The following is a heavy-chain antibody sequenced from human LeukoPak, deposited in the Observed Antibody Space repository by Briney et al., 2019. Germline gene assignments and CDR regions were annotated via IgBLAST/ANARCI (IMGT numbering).Heavy chain of an antibody. CDR3: ARGADFLHYYMDV. V-gene: IGHV1-69*05. Sequence: SVKVSCKASGGTFSSYAISWVRQAPGQGLELMGGIIPIFGTANYAQKFQGRVTITTDESTSTAYMELSSLRSEDTAVYYCARGADFLHYYMDVWGKGTTVTVSS. CDR2: IIPIFGTA. D-gene: IGHD3-3*01. J-gene: IGHJ6*03. CDR1: GGTFSSYA.